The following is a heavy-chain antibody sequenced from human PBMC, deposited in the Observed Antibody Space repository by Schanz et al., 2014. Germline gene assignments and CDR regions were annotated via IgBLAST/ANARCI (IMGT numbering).Heavy chain of an antibody. J-gene: IGHJ6*02. CDR2: IFYSGTT. V-gene: IGHV4-39*01. Sequence: QLHLQESGPGLVKPSETLSLTCTVSSGSITDNYDEWGWFRQAPGRNMKNIAEIFYSGTTHYRPYLSNRATISIDTSRNQFYLRLTSVTAADSAVYFCARLGPATSPDYHYHMDVWGQGTTVVVSS. CDR3: ARLGPATSPDYHYHMDV. CDR1: SGSITDNYDE.